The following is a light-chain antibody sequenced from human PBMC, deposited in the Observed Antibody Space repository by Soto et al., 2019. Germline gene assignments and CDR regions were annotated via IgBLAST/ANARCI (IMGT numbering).Light chain of an antibody. J-gene: IGKJ2*01. CDR1: QSLLHGNGFNY. CDR3: MQTLQTPYT. Sequence: DLVMTQSPLSLPVTPGEPASLSCRSSQSLLHGNGFNYLDWYLQKPGQSPHLLIYLGSHRASGVPDRFSGSGSGTDFTLKISRVEAEDVGVYYCMQTLQTPYTFGQGTKLEIK. CDR2: LGS. V-gene: IGKV2-28*01.